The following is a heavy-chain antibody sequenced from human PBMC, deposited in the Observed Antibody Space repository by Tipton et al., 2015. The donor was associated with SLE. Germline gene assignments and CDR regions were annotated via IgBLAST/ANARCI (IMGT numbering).Heavy chain of an antibody. CDR1: GGSISSYY. V-gene: IGHV4-59*12. Sequence: TLSLTCTVSGGSISSYYWSWIRQPPGKGLEWIGYIYYSGSTNYNPSLKSRVTISVDTSKNQFSLKLSSVTAADTAVYYCARGGEAVAGTSYFQHWGWGTLVTVSS. CDR2: IYYSGST. J-gene: IGHJ1*01. CDR3: ARGGEAVAGTSYFQH. D-gene: IGHD6-19*01.